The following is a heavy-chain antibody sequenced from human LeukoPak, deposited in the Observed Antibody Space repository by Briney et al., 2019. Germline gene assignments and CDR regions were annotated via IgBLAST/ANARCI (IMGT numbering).Heavy chain of an antibody. D-gene: IGHD4-23*01. CDR1: GYTFTSYF. CDR2: INPSGGRT. Sequence: GASVKVSCKASGYTFTSYFMHGVRPAPGQEGEWMEKINPSGGRTSYAQKFQGRVTMTRDTSTSTVYMEMSSLRSEDTAVYYCARDRYGGNSAFFAYWGEGTLATASA. CDR3: ARDRYGGNSAFFAY. V-gene: IGHV1-46*01. J-gene: IGHJ4*02.